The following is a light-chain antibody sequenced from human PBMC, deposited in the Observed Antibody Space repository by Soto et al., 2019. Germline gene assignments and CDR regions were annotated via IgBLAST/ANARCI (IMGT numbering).Light chain of an antibody. CDR1: QSISSW. V-gene: IGKV1-5*03. Sequence: DIHMTQSPSTLSASVGDTVTVACRASQSISSWLAWYQQKPGKAPKLLIYKASSLESGVPSRFSGSGSGTEFTLTISSLQPDDFATYYCQQYNSYSRTFGQGTKVDNK. J-gene: IGKJ1*01. CDR3: QQYNSYSRT. CDR2: KAS.